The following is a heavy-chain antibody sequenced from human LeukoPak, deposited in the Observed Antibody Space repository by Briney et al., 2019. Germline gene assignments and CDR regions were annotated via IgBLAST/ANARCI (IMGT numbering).Heavy chain of an antibody. CDR3: ARAAGIAAPLDY. CDR2: INPNSGGT. J-gene: IGHJ4*02. D-gene: IGHD6-13*01. CDR1: GYTFTGCY. Sequence: ASVKVSCKASGYTFTGCYMHWVRQAPGQGLEWMGWINPNSGGTNYAQKFQGRVTMTRDTSISTAYMELSRLRSDDTAVYYCARAAGIAAPLDYWGQGTLVTVSS. V-gene: IGHV1-2*02.